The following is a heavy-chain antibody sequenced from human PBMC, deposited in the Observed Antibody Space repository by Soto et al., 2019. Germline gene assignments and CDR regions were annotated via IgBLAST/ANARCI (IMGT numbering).Heavy chain of an antibody. CDR3: ARMSTSYYYGMDV. V-gene: IGHV1-2*02. CDR2: INPNSGGT. Sequence: ASVKVSCKASGYTFTGYYMHWVRQAPGQGLEWMGWINPNSGGTNYAQKFQGRVTMTRDTSISTAYMELSSLKASDTAMYYCARMSTSYYYGMDVWGQGTTVTVSS. D-gene: IGHD3-16*01. CDR1: GYTFTGYY. J-gene: IGHJ6*02.